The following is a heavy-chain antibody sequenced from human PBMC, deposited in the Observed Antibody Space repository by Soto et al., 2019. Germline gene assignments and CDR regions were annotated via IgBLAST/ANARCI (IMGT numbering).Heavy chain of an antibody. CDR1: GGSFSGYY. CDR2: INHSGST. V-gene: IGHV4-34*01. CDR3: ARALVVPAAISVIRNSGALAI. J-gene: IGHJ3*02. D-gene: IGHD2-2*01. Sequence: SETLSLTCAVYGGSFSGYYWSWIRQPPGKGLEWIGEINHSGSTNYNPSLKSRVTISVDTSKNQFSLKLSSVTAADTAVYYCARALVVPAAISVIRNSGALAIWGQGTMVTVSS.